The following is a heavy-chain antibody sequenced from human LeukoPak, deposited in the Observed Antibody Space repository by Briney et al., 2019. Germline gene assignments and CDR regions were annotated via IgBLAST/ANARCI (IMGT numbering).Heavy chain of an antibody. CDR3: AREQYYFDH. J-gene: IGHJ4*02. V-gene: IGHV3-30*01. Sequence: PGRSLRLSCAASGFTFSTYPMHWVRQAPGEGLEWVAVISDDGSKKYYADSVKGRFIISRDSSKNTLYLQMNSLRGEDTAVYYCAREQYYFDHWGQGTLVTVSS. CDR2: ISDDGSKK. CDR1: GFTFSTYP.